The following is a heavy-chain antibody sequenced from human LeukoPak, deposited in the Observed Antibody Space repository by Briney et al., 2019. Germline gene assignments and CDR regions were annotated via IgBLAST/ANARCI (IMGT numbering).Heavy chain of an antibody. CDR1: GFTFSSYS. Sequence: PGGSLRLSCAASGFTFSSYSMNWVRQAPGKGLEWVSSISSSSSYIYYADSVKGRFTISRDNAKNSLYLQMNSLRAEDTAVYYCSRGENSGCRNVYYFDYWGQGTLVPVSS. D-gene: IGHD6-19*01. CDR3: SRGENSGCRNVYYFDY. J-gene: IGHJ4*02. V-gene: IGHV3-21*01. CDR2: ISSSSSYI.